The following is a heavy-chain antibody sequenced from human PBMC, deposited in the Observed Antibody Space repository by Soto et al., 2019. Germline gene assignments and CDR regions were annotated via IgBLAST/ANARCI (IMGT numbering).Heavy chain of an antibody. CDR1: GYTITSSA. D-gene: IGHD5-18*01. V-gene: IGHV1-3*01. J-gene: IGHJ4*02. CDR3: TRDRRPIHIWLIARTAEWLHL. Sequence: DAGQPSCKACGYTITSSAMHWVRQAPGQRHEWMGWINAGNGNTKYSQKFQGRVTITRDTSASTAYMELSSLRSEDTAVYYCTRDRRPIHIWLIARTAEWLHLWGPG. CDR2: INAGNGNT.